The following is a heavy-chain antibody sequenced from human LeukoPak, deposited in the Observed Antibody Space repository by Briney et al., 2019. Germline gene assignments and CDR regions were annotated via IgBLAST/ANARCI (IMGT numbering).Heavy chain of an antibody. Sequence: RPSETLSLTCAVYGGSFSGYYWSWIRQPPGKGLEWIGEINHSGSTNYNPSLKSRVTISVDTSKNQFSLKLSSVTAADTAVYYCARGLDSSGYSDYWGQGTLVTVSS. CDR2: INHSGST. V-gene: IGHV4-34*01. CDR3: ARGLDSSGYSDY. J-gene: IGHJ4*02. CDR1: GGSFSGYY. D-gene: IGHD3-22*01.